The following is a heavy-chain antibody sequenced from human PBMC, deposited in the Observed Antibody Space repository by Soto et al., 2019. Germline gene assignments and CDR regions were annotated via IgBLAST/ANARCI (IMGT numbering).Heavy chain of an antibody. J-gene: IGHJ4*02. V-gene: IGHV4-34*01. CDR3: ARDKITGLFDY. CDR1: GGCFSDYY. CDR2: INHSGST. Sequence: SETLSLTCAVYGGCFSDYYWSWIRQPPGKGLEWIGEINHSGSTNYNPSLKSRVTISVDTSKNQFSLKLTSVTAADTAVYYCARDKITGLFDYWGQGTLVTVPQ. D-gene: IGHD2-8*02.